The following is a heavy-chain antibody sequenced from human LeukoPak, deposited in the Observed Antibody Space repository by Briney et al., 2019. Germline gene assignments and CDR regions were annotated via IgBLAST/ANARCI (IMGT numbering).Heavy chain of an antibody. Sequence: ASVKVSCKVSGYTLTELSMHWVRQAPGKGLEWMGGFDPEDGETIYAQKFQGRVTMTEDTSTDTAYMELSSLRSEDTAVYYCAAIPRYSSSWFAFDIWGQGTMVTVSS. D-gene: IGHD6-13*01. J-gene: IGHJ3*02. CDR3: AAIPRYSSSWFAFDI. V-gene: IGHV1-24*01. CDR2: FDPEDGET. CDR1: GYTLTELS.